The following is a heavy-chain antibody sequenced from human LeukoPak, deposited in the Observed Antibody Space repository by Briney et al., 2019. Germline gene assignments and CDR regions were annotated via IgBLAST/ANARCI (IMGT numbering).Heavy chain of an antibody. V-gene: IGHV3-23*01. Sequence: GGSLRLSCAASGFTSGTYAVSWVRQAPGKGLEWVSAFSGGGDSYYADSVKGRFTISRDNSKKILYLQMNSLRAEDTAVYYCGKEVERHFDLKYWGQGTLVTVSS. J-gene: IGHJ4*02. CDR1: GFTSGTYA. CDR2: FSGGGDS. CDR3: GKEVERHFDLKY.